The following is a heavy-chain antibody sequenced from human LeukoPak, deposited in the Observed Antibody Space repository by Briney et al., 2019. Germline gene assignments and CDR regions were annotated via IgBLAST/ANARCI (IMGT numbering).Heavy chain of an antibody. CDR3: ARDKLWCGEDYGMDV. J-gene: IGHJ6*01. CDR2: IWYDGSNK. V-gene: IGHV3-33*01. D-gene: IGHD3-10*01. Sequence: PGGSLRLSCAASGFTFSSYGMHWVRQAPGKGLEWVAVIWYDGSNKYYADSVKGRFTISRDNAKNSLYLQMNSLRAEDTAVYYCARDKLWCGEDYGMDVWGQGTTVTVSS. CDR1: GFTFSSYG.